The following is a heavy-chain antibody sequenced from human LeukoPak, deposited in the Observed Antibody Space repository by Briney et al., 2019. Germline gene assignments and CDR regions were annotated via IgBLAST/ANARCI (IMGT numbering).Heavy chain of an antibody. CDR2: IYYSGST. D-gene: IGHD5-12*01. V-gene: IGHV4-59*01. CDR3: ARTRGYSGYAETYYFDY. CDR1: GGSISSYY. Sequence: SETLSLTCTVCGGSISSYYWSWIRQPPGKGLEWIGYIYYSGSTNYNPSLKSRVTISVDTSKNQFSLKLSSVTAADTAVYYCARTRGYSGYAETYYFDYWGQGTLVTVSS. J-gene: IGHJ4*02.